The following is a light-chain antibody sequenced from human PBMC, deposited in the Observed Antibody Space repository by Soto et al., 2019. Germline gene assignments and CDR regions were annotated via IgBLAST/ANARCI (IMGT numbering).Light chain of an antibody. CDR2: GAS. CDR3: QQHINWPLT. V-gene: IGKV3D-20*02. J-gene: IGKJ4*01. Sequence: EIVLTQSPGTLSLSPGERATLSCRASQSISNTFLAWYQQKPGQAPRLLIYGASSRATGTPDRFSGSGSGTDFTLSISRLEPEDFAVYYCQQHINWPLTFGGGTKVEIK. CDR1: QSISNTF.